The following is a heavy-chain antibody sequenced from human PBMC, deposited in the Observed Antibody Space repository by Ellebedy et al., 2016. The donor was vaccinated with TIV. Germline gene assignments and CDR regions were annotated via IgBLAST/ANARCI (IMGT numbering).Heavy chain of an antibody. J-gene: IGHJ4*02. V-gene: IGHV7-4-1*02. D-gene: IGHD4-17*01. CDR3: ARVVTTVTDY. CDR1: GYTFTGYS. Sequence: AASVKVSCKASGYTFTGYSINWVRQAPGQGLECMGWINTNTGNPTYAQGFTGRFVFSLDTSVNTAYLHISSLKAEDTAVYYCARVVTTVTDYWGQGTLVTVSS. CDR2: INTNTGNP.